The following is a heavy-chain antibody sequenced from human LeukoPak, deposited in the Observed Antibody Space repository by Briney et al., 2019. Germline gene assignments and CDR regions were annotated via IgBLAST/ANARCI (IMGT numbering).Heavy chain of an antibody. CDR1: GFIFSTYA. Sequence: PGGSLRLSCSASGFIFSTYAMHWVRQAPGKGLVWVSRINGDGSSSTYADSVKGRFTISRDNAENTLYLQMNSLRTEDTAVYYCTRNPGMDVWGQGTTVTVSS. CDR3: TRNPGMDV. J-gene: IGHJ6*02. V-gene: IGHV3-74*01. CDR2: INGDGSSS.